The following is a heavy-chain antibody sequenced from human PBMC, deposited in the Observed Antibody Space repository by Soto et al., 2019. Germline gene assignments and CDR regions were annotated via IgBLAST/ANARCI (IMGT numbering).Heavy chain of an antibody. D-gene: IGHD2-2*01. V-gene: IGHV1-69*01. CDR3: ATGPDYCSSTSCYPYYYYGMDV. CDR1: GGTFSSYA. J-gene: IGHJ6*02. Sequence: GASVKVSCKDSGGTFSSYAISWVRQATGQGLEWMGGIIPIFGTANYAQKFQGRVTITADESTSTAYMELSSLRSEDTAVYYCATGPDYCSSTSCYPYYYYGMDVWGQGTTVTVS. CDR2: IIPIFGTA.